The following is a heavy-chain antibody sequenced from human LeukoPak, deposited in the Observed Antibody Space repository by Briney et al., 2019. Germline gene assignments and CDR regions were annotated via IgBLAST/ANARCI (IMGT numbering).Heavy chain of an antibody. CDR1: GGSFSGYY. CDR2: INHSGST. CDR3: ARGGRITIFGVAADNWFDP. V-gene: IGHV4-34*01. J-gene: IGHJ5*02. Sequence: SETLSLTCAVYGGSFSGYYWSWIRQPPGKGLECIGEINHSGSTNYNPSLKSRVTISVDTSKNQFSLKLSSVTAADTAVYYCARGGRITIFGVAADNWFDPWGQGTLVTVSS. D-gene: IGHD3-3*01.